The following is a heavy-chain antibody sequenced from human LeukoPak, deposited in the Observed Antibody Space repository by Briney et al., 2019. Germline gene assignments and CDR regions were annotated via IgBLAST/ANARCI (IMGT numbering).Heavy chain of an antibody. Sequence: GGSLRLSCAASGFAFSSHWMTWVRQVPGGGPEWVANVNRDGSETYYLASVKGRFTISKDNANNSLYLQMNSLRAEDTALYHCARNNGMDVWGEGATVIVSS. J-gene: IGHJ6*04. V-gene: IGHV3-7*03. CDR1: GFAFSSHW. CDR2: VNRDGSET. CDR3: ARNNGMDV.